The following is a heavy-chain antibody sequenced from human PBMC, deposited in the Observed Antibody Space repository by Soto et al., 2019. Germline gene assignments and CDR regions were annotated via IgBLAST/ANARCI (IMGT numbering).Heavy chain of an antibody. CDR3: SHGYYQYFES. D-gene: IGHD5-18*01. CDR1: GVTLSNVW. Sequence: GGSLRLSCAVSGVTLSNVWMNWVRQAPGKGPERVGRIKSKTDGGTVEYAAPVKDRFTISRDDSENTLYLQMNSLKTEDTAVYYCSHGYYQYFESWGQGTLVTVSS. CDR2: IKSKTDGGTV. J-gene: IGHJ4*02. V-gene: IGHV3-15*07.